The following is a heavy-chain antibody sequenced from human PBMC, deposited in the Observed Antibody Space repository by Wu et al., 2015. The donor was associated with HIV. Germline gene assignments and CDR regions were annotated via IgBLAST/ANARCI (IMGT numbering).Heavy chain of an antibody. V-gene: IGHV1-18*01. CDR1: GYTFTSYG. J-gene: IGHJ3*02. CDR3: ARDFIPYYYDSSGFDAFDI. D-gene: IGHD3-22*01. Sequence: QVQLVQSGAEVKKPGASVKVSCKASGYTFTSYGISWVRQAPGQGLEWMGWISAYNGNTNYAQKLQGRVTMTTDTSTSTAYMELRSLRSDDTAVYYCARDFIPYYYDSSGFDAFDIWGQGTMVTVSS. CDR2: ISAYNGNT.